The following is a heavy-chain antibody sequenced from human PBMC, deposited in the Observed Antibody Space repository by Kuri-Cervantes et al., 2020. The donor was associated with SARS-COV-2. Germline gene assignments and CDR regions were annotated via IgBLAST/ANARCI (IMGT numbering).Heavy chain of an antibody. D-gene: IGHD3-22*01. V-gene: IGHV1-2*04. CDR3: AGSTPFRRLVVIAKGGAVDI. CDR2: INPNSGGT. CDR1: GYTFTGYY. Sequence: ASVKVSCEPSGYTFTGYYMHWVRQAPGQGLEWRGWINPNSGGTNYAQKFQGWVTMTRDTSISTVYMELSRLRSNDTAVYYGAGSTPFRRLVVIAKGGAVDIWGQGTMVTVSS. J-gene: IGHJ3*02.